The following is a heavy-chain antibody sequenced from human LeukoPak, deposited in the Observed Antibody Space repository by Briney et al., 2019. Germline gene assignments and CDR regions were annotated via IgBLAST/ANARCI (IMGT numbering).Heavy chain of an antibody. D-gene: IGHD3-10*01. J-gene: IGHJ4*02. CDR3: AKVTPRIGSIDY. CDR2: ISWNSGSI. V-gene: IGHV3-9*01. CDR1: GFTFDDYA. Sequence: GGSLRLSCAASGFTFDDYAMHWVRQAPGKGLEWVSGISWNSGSIGYADSVKGRFTISRDNAKNSLYLQMNSLRAEDTALYYCAKVTPRIGSIDYWGQGTLVTVSS.